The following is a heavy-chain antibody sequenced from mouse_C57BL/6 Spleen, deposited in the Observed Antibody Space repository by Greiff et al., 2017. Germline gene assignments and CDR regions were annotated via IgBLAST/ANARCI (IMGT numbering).Heavy chain of an antibody. CDR1: GYTFTSYW. J-gene: IGHJ3*01. D-gene: IGHD2-2*01. Sequence: QVQLQQSGAELVRPGSSVKLSCKASGYTFTSYWMDWVKQRPGQGLEWIGNIYPSDSETHYNQKFKDKATLTVDKSSSTAYMQLSSLTSEDSAVYYCAREVTTGFAYWGQGTLVTVSA. CDR3: AREVTTGFAY. CDR2: IYPSDSET. V-gene: IGHV1-61*01.